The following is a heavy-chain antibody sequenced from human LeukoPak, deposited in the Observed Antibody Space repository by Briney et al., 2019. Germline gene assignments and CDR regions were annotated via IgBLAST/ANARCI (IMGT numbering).Heavy chain of an antibody. J-gene: IGHJ4*02. D-gene: IGHD6-13*01. CDR3: ARGVYIAAAQYAY. CDR2: IYYSGTT. CDR1: GGSISSYY. Sequence: SETLSLTCTVSGGSISSYYWSWIRQPPGKGLEWIGYIYYSGTTNYNPSLKSRVTISVDTSKNQFSLKLSSVTAADTAAYYCARGVYIAAAQYAYWGQGTLVTVSS. V-gene: IGHV4-59*01.